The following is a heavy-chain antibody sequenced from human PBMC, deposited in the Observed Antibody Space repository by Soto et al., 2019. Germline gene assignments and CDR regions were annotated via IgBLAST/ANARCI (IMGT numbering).Heavy chain of an antibody. J-gene: IGHJ4*02. CDR2: IYSGGYT. CDR3: ATHPGGGGY. Sequence: VQLVESGGGLIQPGGSLRLSCAVSGFTVSNNYMSWVRQAPGKGLEGVSVIYSGGYTAYGDSVKGRFTIPRDNSKNTLSPQMNTRSPAAPAVYYCATHPGGGGYWGQGTLVTVSS. D-gene: IGHD3-10*01. CDR1: GFTVSNNY. V-gene: IGHV3-53*01.